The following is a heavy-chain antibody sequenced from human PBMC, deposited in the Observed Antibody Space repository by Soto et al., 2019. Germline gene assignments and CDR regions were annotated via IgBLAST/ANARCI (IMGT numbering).Heavy chain of an antibody. CDR2: IYSGGST. CDR1: GFTVSSNF. D-gene: IGHD4-17*01. J-gene: IGHJ4*02. Sequence: EVQLVESGGGLVQPGGSLRLSCAASGFTVSSNFMSWVRQAPGKGLEWVSVIYSGGSTYYADSVKGRFTISRDNSKNALYLQMNSLRAEDTAVYYCARDYGDSAFDYWGQGTLVTVSS. CDR3: ARDYGDSAFDY. V-gene: IGHV3-66*01.